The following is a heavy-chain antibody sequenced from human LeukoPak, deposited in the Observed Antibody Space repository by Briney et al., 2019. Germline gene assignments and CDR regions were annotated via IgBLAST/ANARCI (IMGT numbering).Heavy chain of an antibody. CDR1: KFTFRYYA. CDR2: INGDGGGV. Sequence: GGSLRLSCVGSKFTFRYYAMHWVRQAPGRGLEWVAGINGDGGGVAYADSVVGRLTISRDYAETSLYLQMNSLRPEDTALYYCARDRGGKVDTGAVEYWGQGTQVAVSS. V-gene: IGHV3-9*01. D-gene: IGHD5-18*01. CDR3: ARDRGGKVDTGAVEY. J-gene: IGHJ4*02.